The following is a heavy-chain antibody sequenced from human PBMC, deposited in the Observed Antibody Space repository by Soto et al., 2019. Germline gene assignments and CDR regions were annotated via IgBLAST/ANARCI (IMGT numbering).Heavy chain of an antibody. CDR3: ARPHSKYMSSYLVFDS. CDR1: GGSLSSGAYY. J-gene: IGHJ4*02. V-gene: IGHV4-31*03. Sequence: SETLSLTCTVSGGSLSSGAYYWSWIRQHPGKGLEWIGYIYYSGSTYYNPSLESRVTLSVDTSRKQFSLKVSSVTAADTAMYYCARPHSKYMSSYLVFDSWGQGTQVTVSS. D-gene: IGHD3-16*02. CDR2: IYYSGST.